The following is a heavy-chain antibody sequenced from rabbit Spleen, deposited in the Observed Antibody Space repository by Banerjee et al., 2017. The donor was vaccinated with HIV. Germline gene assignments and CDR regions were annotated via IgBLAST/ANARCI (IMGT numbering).Heavy chain of an antibody. CDR2: IDPVFGIT. CDR3: ARGSATMTMVITGYYLGL. D-gene: IGHD2-1*01. J-gene: IGHJ3*01. Sequence: QEQLVESGGGLVKPGASLTLICTASGFSFSSGYDMSWVRQAPGKGLEWIGYIDPVFGITYYANWVNGRFSISRENAQNTVFLQMTSLTAADTTTYFCARGSATMTMVITGYYLGLWGQGTLVTVS. CDR1: GFSFSSGYD. V-gene: IGHV1S45*01.